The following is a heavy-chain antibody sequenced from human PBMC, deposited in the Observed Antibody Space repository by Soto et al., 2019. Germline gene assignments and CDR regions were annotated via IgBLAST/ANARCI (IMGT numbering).Heavy chain of an antibody. CDR2: IYYGGTT. CDR3: ARHGVSCPFGF. Sequence: SETLSLTCSVSGGSVSSSSYYWGWIRQPPGKGLEWIGSIYYGGTTYCPSLKSRVTISIDTSKNQFSLKLTSVTAAETAVYYCARHGVSCPFGFWGQGTMVTV. J-gene: IGHJ3*01. D-gene: IGHD3-10*01. CDR1: GGSVSSSSYY. V-gene: IGHV4-39*01.